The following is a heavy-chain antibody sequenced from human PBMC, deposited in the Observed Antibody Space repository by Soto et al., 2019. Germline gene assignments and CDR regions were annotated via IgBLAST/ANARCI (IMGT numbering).Heavy chain of an antibody. CDR3: SRFAREENPKLESWYAFDF. CDR1: GGSIRSGGYF. CDR2: IYYRGGT. Sequence: VPLQESGPGLVKPSQTLSLTCTVSGGSIRSGGYFWSWVRQQPGKGLEWIGHIYYRGGTSYNPSLESRVAMSVDTSKNEFTLKVNSVTAADTAIYYCSRFAREENPKLESWYAFDFWGRGTLVTVSS. D-gene: IGHD6-13*01. V-gene: IGHV4-31*03. J-gene: IGHJ4*02.